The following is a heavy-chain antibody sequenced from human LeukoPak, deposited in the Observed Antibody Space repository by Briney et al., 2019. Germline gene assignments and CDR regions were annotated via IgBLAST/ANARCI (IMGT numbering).Heavy chain of an antibody. CDR3: AKDIYAKGAVGAFDY. J-gene: IGHJ4*02. D-gene: IGHD1-26*01. Sequence: PGGSLRLSCAASGFTFDDYTMHWVREAPAKGLEWVALISWDGDSTYYADSVKGRFTISRDNSKNSLYLQMNSLTTEDSALYYCAKDIYAKGAVGAFDYWGQGTLVTVSS. CDR2: ISWDGDST. V-gene: IGHV3-43*01. CDR1: GFTFDDYT.